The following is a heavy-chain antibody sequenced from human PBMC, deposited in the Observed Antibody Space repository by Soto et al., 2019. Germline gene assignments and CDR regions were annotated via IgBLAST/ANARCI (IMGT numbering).Heavy chain of an antibody. Sequence: EVQLVESGGGLVQPGGSLKLSCAASGFTFSGSAMHWVRQASGKGLEWVGRIRSKPKNYATAYGGSVQGTFTICRDDSKNTASLPMNSLNTDDTAVYYCSRQASDFSSGTPQYYMDVWGKGTTVTVSS. V-gene: IGHV3-73*01. CDR3: SRQASDFSSGTPQYYMDV. CDR1: GFTFSGSA. J-gene: IGHJ6*03. D-gene: IGHD3-3*01. CDR2: IRSKPKNYAT.